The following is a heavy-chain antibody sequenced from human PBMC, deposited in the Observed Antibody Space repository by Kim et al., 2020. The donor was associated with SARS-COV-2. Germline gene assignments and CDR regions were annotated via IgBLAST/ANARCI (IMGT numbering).Heavy chain of an antibody. CDR2: IYYSGST. D-gene: IGHD3-10*01. V-gene: IGHV4-31*03. CDR3: AREPMVRGVILNYYYYYGMDV. Sequence: SETLSLTCTVSGGSISSGGYYWSWIRQHPGKGLERIGYIYYSGSTYYNPSLKSRVTISVDTSKNQFSLKLSSVTAADTAVYYCAREPMVRGVILNYYYYYGMDVWGQGTTVTVSS. CDR1: GGSISSGGYY. J-gene: IGHJ6*02.